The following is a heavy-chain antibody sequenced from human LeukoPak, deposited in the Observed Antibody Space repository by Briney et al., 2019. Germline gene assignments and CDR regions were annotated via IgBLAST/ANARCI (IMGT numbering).Heavy chain of an antibody. CDR2: INRSGGT. Sequence: PSETLSLTCTVSGGSISSGGYYWSWIRQHPGKGLEWIGEINRSGGTNYNPSLKSRVTTSADMSENQFSLKLSSVTAADTAVYYCARGLRLAETGYYYYYYYMDVWGKGTTVTVSS. V-gene: IGHV4-39*07. D-gene: IGHD6-13*01. CDR1: GGSISSGGYY. CDR3: ARGLRLAETGYYYYYYYMDV. J-gene: IGHJ6*03.